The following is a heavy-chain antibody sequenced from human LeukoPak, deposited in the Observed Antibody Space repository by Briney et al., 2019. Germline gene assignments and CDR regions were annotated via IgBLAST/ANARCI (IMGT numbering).Heavy chain of an antibody. D-gene: IGHD3-9*01. CDR1: GGSFSGYY. J-gene: IGHJ4*02. V-gene: IGHV4-34*01. CDR3: ARERLRYFDWSLDY. CDR2: INHSGST. Sequence: PSETLSLTCAVYGGSFSGYYWSWIRQPPGKGLEWIGEINHSGSTNYNPSLKSRVTISVDTSKNQFSLKLSSVTAADTAVYYCARERLRYFDWSLDYWGQGTLVTVSS.